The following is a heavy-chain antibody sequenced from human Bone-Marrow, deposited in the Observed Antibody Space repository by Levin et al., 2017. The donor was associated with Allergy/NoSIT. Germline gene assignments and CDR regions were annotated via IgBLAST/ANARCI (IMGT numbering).Heavy chain of an antibody. D-gene: IGHD3-10*01. Sequence: SGESLKISCAASGFTFSDYYMSWIRQAPGKGLEWISYIITSGTHTSYADSVKGRFTISRDNANNLLFLQMNSLRAEDTAVYYCASRYGSGTYYTGNNYWGQGTLVTVSS. J-gene: IGHJ4*02. CDR2: IITSGTHT. CDR3: ASRYGSGTYYTGNNY. CDR1: GFTFSDYY. V-gene: IGHV3-11*03.